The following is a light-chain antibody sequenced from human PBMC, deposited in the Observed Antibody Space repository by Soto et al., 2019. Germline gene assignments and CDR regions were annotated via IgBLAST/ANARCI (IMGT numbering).Light chain of an antibody. Sequence: EIVLTQSPGTLSLSPGERATLSCRASQSVSSSYLAWYQQKPGQAPRLLIYGASSRATGIPERFSGSGSGTDFTLTISRLEPEDFAVYSCPQYGSSPWTFGQGTKVEIK. CDR1: QSVSSSY. V-gene: IGKV3-20*01. CDR2: GAS. J-gene: IGKJ1*01. CDR3: PQYGSSPWT.